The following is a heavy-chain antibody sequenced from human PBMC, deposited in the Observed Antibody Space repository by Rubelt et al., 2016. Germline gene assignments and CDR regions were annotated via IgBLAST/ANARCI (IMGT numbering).Heavy chain of an antibody. CDR1: GGSFSGYY. J-gene: IGHJ4*02. V-gene: IGHV4-34*01. CDR2: INHSGST. CDR3: ARLSINFGAIDY. Sequence: QVQLQQWGAGLLKPSETLSLTCAVYGGSFSGYYWSWIRQPPGKGLEWIGEINHSGSTNYNPSLKSRVTISVDTSKNQFSLKLSSVTAADTAVYYCARLSINFGAIDYWGQGTLVTVSS. D-gene: IGHD3-10*01.